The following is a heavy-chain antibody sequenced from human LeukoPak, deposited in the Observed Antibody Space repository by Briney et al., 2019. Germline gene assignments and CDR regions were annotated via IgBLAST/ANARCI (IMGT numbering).Heavy chain of an antibody. CDR1: GGSISSYY. Sequence: SETLSLTCTVSGGSISSYYWSWIRQPPGKGLEWIGYIYYSGSTNYSPSLKSRVTISVDTSKNQFSLKLSSVTAADTAVYFCARGPYSYDSSGAFDIWGQGTMVTVSS. CDR2: IYYSGST. V-gene: IGHV4-59*08. D-gene: IGHD3-22*01. CDR3: ARGPYSYDSSGAFDI. J-gene: IGHJ3*02.